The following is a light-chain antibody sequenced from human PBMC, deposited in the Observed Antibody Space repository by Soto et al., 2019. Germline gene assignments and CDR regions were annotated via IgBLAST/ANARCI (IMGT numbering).Light chain of an antibody. Sequence: AIQMTQSPSSLSASVGDRVTITCRASQGIRDDLGWYQQKPGKAPKVLIYAASSLLSGVPSRFSGSGSGTDFTLTISSLQPEDFATYYCLQDYDYPRTFGQGTKVEIK. CDR2: AAS. V-gene: IGKV1-6*01. J-gene: IGKJ1*01. CDR3: LQDYDYPRT. CDR1: QGIRDD.